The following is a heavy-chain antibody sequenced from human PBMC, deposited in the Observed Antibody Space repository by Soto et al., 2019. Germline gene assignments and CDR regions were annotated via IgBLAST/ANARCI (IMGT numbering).Heavy chain of an antibody. J-gene: IGHJ6*02. CDR2: INHSGST. D-gene: IGHD2-15*01. V-gene: IGHV4-34*01. CDR3: ARGRGGKGDGMDV. Sequence: QVQLQQWGAGLLKPSETLSLTCAVYGGSFSGYYWSWIRQPPGKGLEWIGEINHSGSTNYNPSLTSRVTISVDTSTNQFALKLSSVTAADTAVYYCARGRGGKGDGMDVWGQGTTVTVSS. CDR1: GGSFSGYY.